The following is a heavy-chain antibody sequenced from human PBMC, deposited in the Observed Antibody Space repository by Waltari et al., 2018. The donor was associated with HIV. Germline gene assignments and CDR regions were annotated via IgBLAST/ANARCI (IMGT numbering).Heavy chain of an antibody. J-gene: IGHJ4*02. V-gene: IGHV1-2*02. CDR2: INPNSGGT. CDR1: GYTLTGYS. Sequence: QVQLVQSGAEVKKPGASVKVSCKDSGYTLTGYSTHWVRQAPGQGLGWMGWINPNSGGTNYAQKFQGSVTMTRDTSINTAYMELSRLRSDDTAVYYCARGMEAGIGEAPGADYWGQGTLVTVSS. D-gene: IGHD6-19*01. CDR3: ARGMEAGIGEAPGADY.